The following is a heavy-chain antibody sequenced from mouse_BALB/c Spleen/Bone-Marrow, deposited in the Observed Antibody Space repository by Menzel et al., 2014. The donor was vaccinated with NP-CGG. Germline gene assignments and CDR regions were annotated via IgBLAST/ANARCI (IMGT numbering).Heavy chain of an antibody. J-gene: IGHJ4*01. CDR3: ARKYYYAMDF. CDR2: INPYSGGT. V-gene: IGHV1-18*01. Sequence: VHVKQSGPELVKPGASMKISCKASGYSFTDYTMNWVKQSHGKNLEWIGLINPYSGGTTYSQKFKAKATLTVDKSSSTAYMEFLSLTSEDSAVYYCARKYYYAMDFWGQGTSVTVSS. CDR1: GYSFTDYT.